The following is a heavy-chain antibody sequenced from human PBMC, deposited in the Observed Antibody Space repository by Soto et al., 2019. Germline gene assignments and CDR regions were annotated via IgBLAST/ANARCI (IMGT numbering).Heavy chain of an antibody. CDR3: ARDPGYLGAYYYYYGMDV. CDR1: GFTFSSYS. D-gene: IGHD2-15*01. CDR2: ISSSSSYI. Sequence: EVQLVESGGGLVKPGGSLRLSCAASGFTFSSYSMNWVRQAPGKGLEWVSSISSSSSYIYYADSVKGRFTISRDNAKNSLYLQMNSLRAEDTAVYYCARDPGYLGAYYYYYGMDVWGQGTTVTVSS. V-gene: IGHV3-21*01. J-gene: IGHJ6*02.